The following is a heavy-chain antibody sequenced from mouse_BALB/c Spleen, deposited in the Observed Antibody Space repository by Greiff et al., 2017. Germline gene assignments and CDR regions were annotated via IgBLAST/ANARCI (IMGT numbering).Heavy chain of an antibody. CDR3: ARMSMDY. CDR2: INPGSGGT. V-gene: IGHV1-54*02. J-gene: IGHJ4*01. Sequence: VQLQESGAELVRPGTSVKVSCKASGYAFTNYLIEWVKQRPGQGLEWIGVINPGSGGTNYNEKFKGKATLTADKSSNTAYLQLSSLTSEDTAVYYCARMSMDYWGQGTSVTVSS. CDR1: GYAFTNYL.